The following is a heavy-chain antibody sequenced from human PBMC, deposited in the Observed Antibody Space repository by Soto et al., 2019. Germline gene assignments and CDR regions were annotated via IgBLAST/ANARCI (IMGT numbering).Heavy chain of an antibody. CDR2: ISSDGKNT. Sequence: QVQLVESGGGVVQPGRSLRLSCAASGFTFSDYAMHWVRQPPGKWLEWVAIISSDGKNTYYGDSVKGRFTISRDDSTSTLSLQMNGLRPEDTAVYFCARVHCTTELCSGLYFYYALDVRGQGTTVTVSS. J-gene: IGHJ6*02. V-gene: IGHV3-30*01. CDR3: ARVHCTTELCSGLYFYYALDV. CDR1: GFTFSDYA. D-gene: IGHD2-21*01.